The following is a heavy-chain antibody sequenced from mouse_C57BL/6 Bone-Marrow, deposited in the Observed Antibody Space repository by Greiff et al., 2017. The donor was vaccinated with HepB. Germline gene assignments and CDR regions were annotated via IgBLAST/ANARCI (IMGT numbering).Heavy chain of an antibody. V-gene: IGHV1-19*01. CDR3: ALYGSSYWYFDV. J-gene: IGHJ1*03. CDR1: GYTFTDYY. D-gene: IGHD1-1*01. CDR2: INPYNGGT. Sequence: VQLQQSGPVLVKPGASVKMSCKASGYTFTDYYMNWVKQSHGKSLEWIGVINPYNGGTSYNQKFKGKATLTVDKSSSTAYMELNSLTSEDSAVYYCALYGSSYWYFDVGGTGTTVTVSS.